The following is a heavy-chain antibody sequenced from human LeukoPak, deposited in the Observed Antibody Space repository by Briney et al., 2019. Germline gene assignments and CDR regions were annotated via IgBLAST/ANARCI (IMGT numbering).Heavy chain of an antibody. Sequence: SETLSHTCSLSGGSISSGDSSWSWLRQAPGKGLEWIGSIYHRGSNDYNPSLESRVSISVDRSTNQFSLKVNSVTAADTAVYYCARGIMIRSGEIIVRNHFFDYWGQGSQVTVSS. CDR2: IYHRGSN. V-gene: IGHV4-30-2*01. CDR3: ARGIMIRSGEIIVRNHFFDY. CDR1: GGSISSGDSS. D-gene: IGHD3-16*02. J-gene: IGHJ4*02.